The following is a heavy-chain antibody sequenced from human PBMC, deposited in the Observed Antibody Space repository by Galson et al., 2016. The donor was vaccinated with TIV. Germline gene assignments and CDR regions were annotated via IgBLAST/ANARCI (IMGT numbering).Heavy chain of an antibody. CDR2: TFYRSKLYN. D-gene: IGHD3-16*01. CDR1: GDSVSSNSAA. V-gene: IGHV6-1*01. J-gene: IGHJ4*02. CDR3: ARATPSVFGIIMTLDS. Sequence: CAISGDSVSSNSAAWNWLRQSPSRGLEWLGRTFYRSKLYNDYAPSVKSRITINPDTSKNQFSLQLDSVTPEDAAVYYCARATPSVFGIIMTLDSWGQGTLVTVSS.